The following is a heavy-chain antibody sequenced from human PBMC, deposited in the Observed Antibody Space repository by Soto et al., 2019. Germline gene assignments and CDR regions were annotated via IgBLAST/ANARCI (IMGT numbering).Heavy chain of an antibody. V-gene: IGHV4-4*07. D-gene: IGHD6-19*01. CDR2: IYTSGCT. CDR1: GGSISSYY. J-gene: IGHJ4*02. Sequence: SETLSLTCTVSGGSISSYYWSWIRQPAGKGMEWVGRIYTSGCTNYNPSLTRRVTMSVDTSKHQFSLKLSSGTAADTAVYYCARDGAVAGKGTFDYWGQGTLVTVSS. CDR3: ARDGAVAGKGTFDY.